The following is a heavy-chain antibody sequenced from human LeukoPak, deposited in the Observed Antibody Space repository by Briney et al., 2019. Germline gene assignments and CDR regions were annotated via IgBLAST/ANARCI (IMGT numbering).Heavy chain of an antibody. CDR1: GFTFSSYS. Sequence: GSLRLSCAASGFTFSSYSMNWVRQAPGKGLEWVSSISSSSSYIYYADSVKGRFTISRDNAKNSLYLQMNSLRAEDTAVYYCARSSQSNECFDLWGRGTLVTVSS. CDR2: ISSSSSYI. CDR3: ARSSQSNECFDL. V-gene: IGHV3-21*01. D-gene: IGHD1-1*01. J-gene: IGHJ2*01.